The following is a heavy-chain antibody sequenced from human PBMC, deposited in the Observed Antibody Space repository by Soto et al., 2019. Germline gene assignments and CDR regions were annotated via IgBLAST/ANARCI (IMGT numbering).Heavy chain of an antibody. CDR3: AREGYYDSSGYYPY. Sequence: QVQLVQSGAEVKKPGSSVKVSCKASGGTFSSYAISWVRQAPGQGLEWMGGIIPIFGTANYAQKFQGRVTINAEESTSTDYMELSSMRSEDTAVYYCAREGYYDSSGYYPYWGQGTLVTVSS. CDR2: IIPIFGTA. D-gene: IGHD3-22*01. V-gene: IGHV1-69*01. CDR1: GGTFSSYA. J-gene: IGHJ4*02.